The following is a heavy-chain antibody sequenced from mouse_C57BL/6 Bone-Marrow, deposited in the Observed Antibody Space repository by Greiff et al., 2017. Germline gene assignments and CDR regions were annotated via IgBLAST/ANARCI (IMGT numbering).Heavy chain of an antibody. Sequence: VQLQQSGAELVKPGASVKLSCKASGYTFTAYTIHWVKLRSGPGLEGIGWFYPGSGSIKYNEKFKDKASLTADKSSSTVYMELSRLTSEDSAVYFCARPAIYYDYGGFAYWGQGTLVTVSA. J-gene: IGHJ3*01. D-gene: IGHD2-4*01. CDR2: FYPGSGSI. V-gene: IGHV1-62-2*01. CDR1: GYTFTAYT. CDR3: ARPAIYYDYGGFAY.